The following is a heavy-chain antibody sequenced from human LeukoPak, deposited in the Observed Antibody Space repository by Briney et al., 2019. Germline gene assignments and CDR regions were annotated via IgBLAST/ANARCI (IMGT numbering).Heavy chain of an antibody. CDR3: VRPTDSSGYPDY. CDR2: IHPGDSDT. CDR1: GYSFPSYW. Sequence: GESLKISCKASGYSFPSYWIGWVRQMPGKGLEWMGIIHPGDSDTRYSPSFQSQVTISADRSISTAYLQWSSLKASDSAMYYCVRPTDSSGYPDYWGQGALVTVSS. D-gene: IGHD3-22*01. J-gene: IGHJ4*02. V-gene: IGHV5-51*01.